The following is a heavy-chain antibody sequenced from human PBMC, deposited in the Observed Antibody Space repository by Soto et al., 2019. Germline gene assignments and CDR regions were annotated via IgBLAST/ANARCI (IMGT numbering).Heavy chain of an antibody. CDR3: ARVLNYYDSSGYPDY. J-gene: IGHJ4*02. Sequence: HVQLQESGPGLVKPSQTLSLTCTGSGGSISSGGYYWSWIRQHPGKGLEWIGYIYYSGSTYYNPSLKSRVTISVDTSKNQFSLKLSSVTAEDTAVYYCARVLNYYDSSGYPDYWGQGTLVTVSS. V-gene: IGHV4-31*03. CDR1: GGSISSGGYY. CDR2: IYYSGST. D-gene: IGHD3-22*01.